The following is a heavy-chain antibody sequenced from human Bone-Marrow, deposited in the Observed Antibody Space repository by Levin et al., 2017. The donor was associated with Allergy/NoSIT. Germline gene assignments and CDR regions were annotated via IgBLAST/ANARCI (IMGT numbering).Heavy chain of an antibody. D-gene: IGHD1-26*01. CDR1: EFIATYA. J-gene: IGHJ6*03. CDR3: AKSGGPTVTYFYWDV. CDR2: VGGSAGST. V-gene: IGHV3-23*01. Sequence: GGSLRLSCAASEFIATYAMSWVRQAPGKGLEWVSTVGGSAGSTYYADSVKGRFTISRDNSINTLYLQMHSLRVEDTAVYLCAKSGGPTVTYFYWDVWGKGTTVTVSS.